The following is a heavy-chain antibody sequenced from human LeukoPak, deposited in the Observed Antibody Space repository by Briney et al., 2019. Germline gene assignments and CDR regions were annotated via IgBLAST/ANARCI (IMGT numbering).Heavy chain of an antibody. Sequence: SVKVSCKASGFTFTSSVMQWVRQARGQRLEWIGWIVVGSGNTNYAQKFQERVTITGDMSTSTAYMELSSLRSEDTAVYYCTVRDYDFWRGYHSWGQGTLVTGSS. CDR3: TVRDYDFWRGYHS. D-gene: IGHD3-3*01. CDR1: GFTFTSSV. V-gene: IGHV1-58*02. J-gene: IGHJ4*02. CDR2: IVVGSGNT.